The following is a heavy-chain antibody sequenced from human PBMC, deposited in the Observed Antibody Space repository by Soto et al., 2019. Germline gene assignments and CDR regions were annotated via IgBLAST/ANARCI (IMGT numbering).Heavy chain of an antibody. D-gene: IGHD3-22*01. CDR1: GGTFSSYA. CDR3: ARVTYYYDSSGYYMGL. Sequence: QVQLVQSGAEVKKPGSSVKVSCKASGGTFSSYAISWVRQAPGQGLEWMGGIIPIFGTANYAQKFQGRVTITADESTSPAYMELSSLRSEDTAVYYCARVTYYYDSSGYYMGLWGQGTLVTVSS. CDR2: IIPIFGTA. J-gene: IGHJ4*02. V-gene: IGHV1-69*01.